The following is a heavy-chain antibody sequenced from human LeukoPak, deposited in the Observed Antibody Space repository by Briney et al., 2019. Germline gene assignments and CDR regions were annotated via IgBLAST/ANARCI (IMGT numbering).Heavy chain of an antibody. CDR2: IRYDGSNK. CDR1: GFSFSSYS. J-gene: IGHJ6*03. Sequence: GGSLRLSCAASGFSFSSYSMNWVRQAPGKGLEWVAFIRYDGSNKYYADSVKGRFTISRDNSKNTLYLQMNSLRAEDTAVYYCAKDGCLWFGELFCYYYMDVWGKGTTVTISS. CDR3: AKDGCLWFGELFCYYYMDV. D-gene: IGHD3-10*01. V-gene: IGHV3-30*02.